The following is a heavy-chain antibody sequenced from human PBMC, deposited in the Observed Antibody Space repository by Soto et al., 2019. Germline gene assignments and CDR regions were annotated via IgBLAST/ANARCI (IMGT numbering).Heavy chain of an antibody. D-gene: IGHD4-17*01. CDR1: GGTFSSYT. V-gene: IGHV1-69*08. CDR3: ARDRTNYGDYAYDYYMDV. Sequence: QVQLVQSGAEVKKPGSSVKVSCKASGGTFSSYTISWVRQAPGQGLEWMGRIIPILGIANYAQKFQGRVTITADKSTSTAYMELSSLRSEDTAVYYCARDRTNYGDYAYDYYMDVWGKGTTVTDSS. J-gene: IGHJ6*03. CDR2: IIPILGIA.